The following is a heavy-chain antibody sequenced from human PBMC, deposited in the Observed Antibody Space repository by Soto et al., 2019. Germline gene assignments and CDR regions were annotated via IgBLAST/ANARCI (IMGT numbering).Heavy chain of an antibody. Sequence: GASVKVSCKASGGTFRNYDINWVRQAPGQGLEWMGWISAYNGNTNYAQKLQGRVTMTTDTSTSTAYMELRSLRSDDTAVYYCARATMIVVVPIDYWGQGTLVTVSS. CDR2: ISAYNGNT. J-gene: IGHJ4*02. CDR3: ARATMIVVVPIDY. D-gene: IGHD3-22*01. V-gene: IGHV1-18*01. CDR1: GGTFRNYD.